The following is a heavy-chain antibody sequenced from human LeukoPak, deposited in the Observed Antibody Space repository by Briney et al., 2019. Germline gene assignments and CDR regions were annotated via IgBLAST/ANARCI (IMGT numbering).Heavy chain of an antibody. V-gene: IGHV4-39*07. CDR3: ARSGGLWLLTYYFDY. J-gene: IGHJ4*02. Sequence: SETLSLTCTVSGGSISSSSYYWGWIRQPPGKGLEWIGSISYSGSTYYNPSLKSRVTISVDTSKNQLSLKLSSVTAADTAVYFCARSGGLWLLTYYFDYWGQGTLVTVSS. D-gene: IGHD3-22*01. CDR1: GGSISSSSYY. CDR2: ISYSGST.